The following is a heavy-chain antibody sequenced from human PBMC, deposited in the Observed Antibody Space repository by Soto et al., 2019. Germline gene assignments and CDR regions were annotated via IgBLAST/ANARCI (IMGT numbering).Heavy chain of an antibody. V-gene: IGHV1-18*04. CDR1: GYTFRNYA. D-gene: IGHD3-3*01. CDR3: ARDAAFWSGRNLNWFDS. Sequence: QVHLVQSGAEGKEPGASVKVSCKASGYTFRNYAITWVRQAPGQGLEWMGWINTYKGDTNYAHKFQGRVTMTTDTSTSTAYMELRSLRSDDTAIYYCARDAAFWSGRNLNWFDSWGQGTLVTVSS. J-gene: IGHJ5*01. CDR2: INTYKGDT.